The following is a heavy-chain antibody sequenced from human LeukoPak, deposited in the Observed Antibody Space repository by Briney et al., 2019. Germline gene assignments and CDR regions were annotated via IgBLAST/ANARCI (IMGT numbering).Heavy chain of an antibody. CDR1: GGTFSSYA. CDR3: ARTLDIVVVPAAKVQGYYYYMDV. J-gene: IGHJ6*03. Sequence: SVKVSCKASGGTFSSYAISWVRQAPGQGLEWMGGIIPIFGTANYAQKFQGRVTITADESTSTACMELSSLRSEDTAVYYCARTLDIVVVPAAKVQGYYYYMDVWGKGTTVTVSS. D-gene: IGHD2-2*03. V-gene: IGHV1-69*13. CDR2: IIPIFGTA.